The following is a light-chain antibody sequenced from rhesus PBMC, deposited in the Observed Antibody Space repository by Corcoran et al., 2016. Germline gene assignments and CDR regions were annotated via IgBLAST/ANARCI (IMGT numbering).Light chain of an antibody. CDR3: QQHNSYPRT. CDR2: AAS. Sequence: DIQMTQSPSSLSASVGDRVTITCRASQGISSYLAWYQQKPGKAPKILIYAASTLQSVVPSRFIGSGSGTDCTLTISSLQPEDFATYYCQQHNSYPRTFGQGTKVEIK. J-gene: IGKJ1*01. V-gene: IGKV1-25*01. CDR1: QGISSY.